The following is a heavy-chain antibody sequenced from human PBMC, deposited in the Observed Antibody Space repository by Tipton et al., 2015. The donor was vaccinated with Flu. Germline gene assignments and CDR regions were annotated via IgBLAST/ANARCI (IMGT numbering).Heavy chain of an antibody. J-gene: IGHJ6*02. Sequence: TLSLTCTVSGGSISSYYWSWIRQLPGKGLEWIGYIYYSGSTNYNPSLKSRVTISVDTSKNQFSLKLSSVTAADTAVYYCASGYCSSTSCYFGYYYGMDVWGQGTTVTVSS. V-gene: IGHV4-59*01. CDR2: IYYSGST. CDR3: ASGYCSSTSCYFGYYYGMDV. D-gene: IGHD2-2*01. CDR1: GGSISSYY.